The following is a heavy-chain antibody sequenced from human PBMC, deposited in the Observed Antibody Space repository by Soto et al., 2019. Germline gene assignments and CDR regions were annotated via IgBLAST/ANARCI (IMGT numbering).Heavy chain of an antibody. CDR2: IYYIGST. V-gene: IGHV4-31*03. Sequence: QVRLQESGPGLVKPSQTLSLTCTVSGGSISSGGYYWSWIRQLPGKGLEWIGFIYYIGSTYYNPSLKSRVSISVVTSKNQFSLKLSSVTAADTAVYYCARDYSDSSGYYYVEYWGQGTLVTVSS. CDR1: GGSISSGGYY. J-gene: IGHJ4*02. CDR3: ARDYSDSSGYYYVEY. D-gene: IGHD3-22*01.